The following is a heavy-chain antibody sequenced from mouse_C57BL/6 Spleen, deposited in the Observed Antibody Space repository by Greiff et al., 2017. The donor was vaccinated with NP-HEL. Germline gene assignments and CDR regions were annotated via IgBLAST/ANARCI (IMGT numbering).Heavy chain of an antibody. CDR2: INYDGSST. Sequence: EVMLVESEGGLVQPGRSMKLSCTASGFTFSDYYMAWVRQVPEKGLEWVANINYDGSSTYYLDSLKSRFIISRDNAKNILYLQMSSLKSEDTATYYCARGNLRGYFDVWGTGTTVTVSS. D-gene: IGHD1-1*01. CDR3: ARGNLRGYFDV. J-gene: IGHJ1*03. V-gene: IGHV5-16*01. CDR1: GFTFSDYY.